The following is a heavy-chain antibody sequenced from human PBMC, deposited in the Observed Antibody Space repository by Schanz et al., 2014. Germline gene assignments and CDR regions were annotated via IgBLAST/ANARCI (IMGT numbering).Heavy chain of an antibody. J-gene: IGHJ5*02. CDR2: ILGLASTT. D-gene: IGHD1-1*01. Sequence: DVQLLESGGGLVQPGGSLKLSCAASGLIFSNYVMSWVRQVPGKGLEWVSAILGLASTTYYADSVKGRFTISRDNSKNLLYLQMNSLRAEDTAVYYCTRDVRLDRRGNWFDPWGQGTLVTVSS. V-gene: IGHV3-23*01. CDR1: GLIFSNYV. CDR3: TRDVRLDRRGNWFDP.